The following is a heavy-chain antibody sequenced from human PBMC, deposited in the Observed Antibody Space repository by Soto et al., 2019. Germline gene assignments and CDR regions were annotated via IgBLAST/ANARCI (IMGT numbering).Heavy chain of an antibody. V-gene: IGHV3-23*01. Sequence: GGSLRLSCAASGVTFTSYAMTWVRQVPGEGLQWVSSISKSGDSTYYADSVKGRFTTSRDNSKNTLYLQMNSLRAEDTAIYYCAKGSFGFDYWGQGTLVTVSS. CDR1: GVTFTSYA. CDR3: AKGSFGFDY. J-gene: IGHJ4*02. D-gene: IGHD3-10*01. CDR2: ISKSGDST.